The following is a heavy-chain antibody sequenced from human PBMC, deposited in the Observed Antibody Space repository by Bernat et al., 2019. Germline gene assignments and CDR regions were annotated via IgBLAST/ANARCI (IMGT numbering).Heavy chain of an antibody. J-gene: IGHJ6*02. CDR2: ISYDGSNK. CDR1: GFTFSSYG. V-gene: IGHV3-30*18. Sequence: VQLVESGGGVVQPGRSLRLSCTASGFTFSSYGMHWVRQAPGKGLEWVAVISYDGSNKYYADSVKGRFTISRDNSKNTLYLQMNSLRAEDTAVYYCAKAISTMYYGMDVWGQGTTVTVAS. D-gene: IGHD2-2*01. CDR3: AKAISTMYYGMDV.